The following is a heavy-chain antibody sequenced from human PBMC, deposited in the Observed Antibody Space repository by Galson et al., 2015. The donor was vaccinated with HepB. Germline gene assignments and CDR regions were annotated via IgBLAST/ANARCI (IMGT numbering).Heavy chain of an antibody. V-gene: IGHV3-21*01. CDR1: GFTFTGYA. J-gene: IGHJ4*02. Sequence: SLRLSCAASGFTFTGYAMNWVRQPPGRGLEWISSISSGGSSIYYADSVKGRFTISRDNARNSLFLQLNSLRAEDTAVYYCTRGFPYYNNELNDYWGQGTLVTVSS. CDR3: TRGFPYYNNELNDY. D-gene: IGHD3-22*01. CDR2: ISSGGSSI.